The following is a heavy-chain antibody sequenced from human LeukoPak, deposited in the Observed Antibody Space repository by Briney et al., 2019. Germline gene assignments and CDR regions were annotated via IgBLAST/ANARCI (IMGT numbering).Heavy chain of an antibody. J-gene: IGHJ5*02. Sequence: GGSLRLSCAASGFTFSSYGMHWVRQAPGKGLEWVAVIWYDGSNKYYADSVKGRFTISRDNSKNTLYLQMNSLRAEDTAVYYCAKDSYSSSLNWFDPWGQGTLVTVSS. CDR2: IWYDGSNK. CDR1: GFTFSSYG. V-gene: IGHV3-33*06. CDR3: AKDSYSSSLNWFDP. D-gene: IGHD6-13*01.